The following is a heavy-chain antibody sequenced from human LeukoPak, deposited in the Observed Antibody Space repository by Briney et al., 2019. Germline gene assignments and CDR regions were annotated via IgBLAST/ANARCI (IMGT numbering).Heavy chain of an antibody. CDR3: ARGFGKAAANVFGGYTMDV. CDR1: GFTVDSKY. J-gene: IGHJ6*02. V-gene: IGHV3-66*02. Sequence: GGSLRLSCAASGFTVDSKYMSWVRQAPGKGLEWVSLIYTGGSTYYADSVRGRFTISRDNSKNTLYLHMNSLRPEDTAVYYCARGFGKAAANVFGGYTMDVWGQGTTVTVSS. CDR2: IYTGGST. D-gene: IGHD6-13*01.